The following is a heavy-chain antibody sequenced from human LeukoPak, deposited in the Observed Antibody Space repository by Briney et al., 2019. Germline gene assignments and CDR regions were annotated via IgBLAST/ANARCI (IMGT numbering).Heavy chain of an antibody. CDR1: GGSISSGGYS. Sequence: SETLSLTCAVSGGSISSGGYSWSWIRQPPGKGLEWIGEINHSGSTNYNPSLKSRVTISVDTSKNQFSLKLSSVTAADTAVYYCARTRVFLVPAANYYFDYWGQGTLVTVSS. CDR3: ARTRVFLVPAANYYFDY. J-gene: IGHJ4*02. V-gene: IGHV4-30-2*01. CDR2: INHSGST. D-gene: IGHD2-2*01.